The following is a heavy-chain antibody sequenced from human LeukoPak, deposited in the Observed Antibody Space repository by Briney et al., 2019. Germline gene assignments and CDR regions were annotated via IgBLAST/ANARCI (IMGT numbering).Heavy chain of an antibody. D-gene: IGHD2/OR15-2a*01. CDR2: ISAYNGNT. J-gene: IGHJ5*02. Sequence: GASVTVSCKASGYTFTSYGISWVRQAPGQGLEWMGWISAYNGNTNYAQKLQGRVTMTTDTSTSTAYMELRSLRSDDTAVYYCARDSRPFGNGLYNWFDPWGQGTLVTVSS. CDR1: GYTFTSYG. V-gene: IGHV1-18*01. CDR3: ARDSRPFGNGLYNWFDP.